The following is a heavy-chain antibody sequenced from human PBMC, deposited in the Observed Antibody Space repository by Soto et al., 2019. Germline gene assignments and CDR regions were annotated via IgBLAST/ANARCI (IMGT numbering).Heavy chain of an antibody. J-gene: IGHJ4*02. CDR3: AKVHGSGTYYNFPDY. V-gene: IGHV3-23*01. CDR1: GFTFSTYA. CDR2: ISDNGDRT. D-gene: IGHD3-10*01. Sequence: EVHLLESGGGLVQPGGSLRLSCAASGFTFSTYAMSWVRQAPGKGLEWVSAISDNGDRTYYAASVKSRFTISRDNSKNTLYLLMNSLSAEDTALYYCAKVHGSGTYYNFPDYWGQGTLVTVSS.